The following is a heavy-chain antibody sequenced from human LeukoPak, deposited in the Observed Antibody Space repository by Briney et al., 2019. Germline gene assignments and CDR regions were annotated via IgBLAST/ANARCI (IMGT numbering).Heavy chain of an antibody. CDR2: IIPLFGTP. J-gene: IGHJ4*02. Sequence: ASVKVSCKASGGIFISYAISWVRQAPGQGLEWMGGIIPLFGTPNYAQKFQGRVTIIADEFASTAYMELSSLTSEDTAVYYCATTRRELLRARYFDYWGQGTLVTVSS. V-gene: IGHV1-69*01. CDR1: GGIFISYA. D-gene: IGHD1-26*01. CDR3: ATTRRELLRARYFDY.